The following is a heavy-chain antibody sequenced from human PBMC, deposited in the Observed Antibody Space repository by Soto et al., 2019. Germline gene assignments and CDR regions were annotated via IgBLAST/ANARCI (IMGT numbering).Heavy chain of an antibody. V-gene: IGHV1-18*01. Sequence: QVQLVQSGAEVKKPGASVKVSCKASGYTFTTYGISWMRQAPGQGLEWMGWISGYNGNRNYAQNLQGRVTVTTDPSTSTAYMELRNLRSDDTAVYYCAREVEARGGEYDYWGQGTLVIVSS. J-gene: IGHJ4*02. CDR2: ISGYNGNR. CDR1: GYTFTTYG. D-gene: IGHD3-16*01. CDR3: AREVEARGGEYDY.